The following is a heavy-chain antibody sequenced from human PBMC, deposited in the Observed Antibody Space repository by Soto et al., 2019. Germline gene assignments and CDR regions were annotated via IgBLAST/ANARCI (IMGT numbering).Heavy chain of an antibody. D-gene: IGHD5-12*01. Sequence: SETLSLTCTVSGGSISSSSYYWGWIRQPPGKGLEWIGSIYYSGSTYYNTSLKSRVTISVDTSKNQFSLKLSSVTAADTAVYYFARHSLDIVATMRGGYYYYYYMDVWGKGTTVT. CDR1: GGSISSSSYY. J-gene: IGHJ6*03. CDR3: ARHSLDIVATMRGGYYYYYYMDV. CDR2: IYYSGST. V-gene: IGHV4-39*01.